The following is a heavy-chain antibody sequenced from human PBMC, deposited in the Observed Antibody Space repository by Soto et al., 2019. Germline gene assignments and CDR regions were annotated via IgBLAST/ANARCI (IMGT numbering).Heavy chain of an antibody. D-gene: IGHD2-15*01. J-gene: IGHJ6*02. V-gene: IGHV4-39*01. Sequence: QLQLQESGPGLVKPSETLSLTCTVSGGSISSSSYYWGWIRQPPGKGLEWIGSIYYSGSTYYNPSLKSRVTISVDTSKNQFSRKLSSVTAADTAVYYCARQLGYCSGGSCSYYYYGMDVWGQGTTVTVSS. CDR3: ARQLGYCSGGSCSYYYYGMDV. CDR2: IYYSGST. CDR1: GGSISSSSYY.